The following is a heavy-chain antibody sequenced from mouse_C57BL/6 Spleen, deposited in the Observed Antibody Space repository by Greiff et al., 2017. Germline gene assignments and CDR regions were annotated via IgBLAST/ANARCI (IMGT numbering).Heavy chain of an antibody. CDR2: IYPGSGST. Sequence: VQLQQPGAELVKPGASVKMSCKASGYTFTSYWITWVKQRPGQGLEWIGDIYPGSGSTDYNEKFKSKATLTVDTSSSTAYMQLSSLTSVDSAVYFYARSGIYYYGSLDYWGQGTTLTVSS. CDR3: ARSGIYYYGSLDY. V-gene: IGHV1-55*01. D-gene: IGHD1-1*01. J-gene: IGHJ2*01. CDR1: GYTFTSYW.